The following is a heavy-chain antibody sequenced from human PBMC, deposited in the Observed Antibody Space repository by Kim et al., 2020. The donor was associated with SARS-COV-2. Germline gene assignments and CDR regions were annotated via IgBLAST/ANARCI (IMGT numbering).Heavy chain of an antibody. D-gene: IGHD1-26*01. CDR1: GFTFSSYS. CDR2: ISSSSSYI. V-gene: IGHV3-21*01. CDR3: ARDEPPDAIVGATGRDYYGMDV. Sequence: GGSLRLSCAASGFTFSSYSMNWVRQAPGKGLEWVSSISSSSSYIYYADSVKGRFTISRDNAKNSLYLQMNSLRAEDTAVYYCARDEPPDAIVGATGRDYYGMDVWGQGTTVTVSS. J-gene: IGHJ6*02.